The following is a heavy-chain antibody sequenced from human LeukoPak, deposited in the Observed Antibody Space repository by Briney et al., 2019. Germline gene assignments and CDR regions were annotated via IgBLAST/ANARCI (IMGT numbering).Heavy chain of an antibody. J-gene: IGHJ5*02. D-gene: IGHD2-2*02. Sequence: ASVKVSCKASGYTFTGYYMHWVRQAPGQGLEWMGWINPNSGGTNYAQKFQGRVTMTRDTSISTAYMELSRLRSDDTAVYYCARAGYCSSTSGYSWFDPWGKGTLVTVSS. CDR2: INPNSGGT. CDR1: GYTFTGYY. CDR3: ARAGYCSSTSGYSWFDP. V-gene: IGHV1-2*02.